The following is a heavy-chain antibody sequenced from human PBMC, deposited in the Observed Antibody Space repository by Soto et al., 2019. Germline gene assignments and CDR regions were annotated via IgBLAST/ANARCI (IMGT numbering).Heavy chain of an antibody. CDR1: GFTFSTYD. V-gene: IGHV3-30*18. D-gene: IGHD6-19*01. CDR2: ISDDGSNK. CDR3: AKDRYTSGWHENYGMDV. Sequence: VGSLRLSCAASGFTFSTYDMHWVRQAPGKGLEWVAVISDDGSNKYYADSVKGRFTISRDNFKNTLYLQMNSLRAEDTAVYSCAKDRYTSGWHENYGMDVWGQGTTVTVSS. J-gene: IGHJ6*02.